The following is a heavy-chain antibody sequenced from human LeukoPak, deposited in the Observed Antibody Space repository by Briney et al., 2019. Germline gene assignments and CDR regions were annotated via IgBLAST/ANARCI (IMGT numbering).Heavy chain of an antibody. CDR1: GFSFSTYG. D-gene: IGHD4-17*01. Sequence: GGSLRLSCVASGFSFSTYGMSWVRQAPGKGLEWVSSISGSGGTTYYADSVKGRFTISRDNSKNTLYLQMNILRAEDTAVYYCGKAHILPYTVTPAVDSWGQGTLVTVSS. V-gene: IGHV3-23*01. CDR2: ISGSGGTT. J-gene: IGHJ4*02. CDR3: GKAHILPYTVTPAVDS.